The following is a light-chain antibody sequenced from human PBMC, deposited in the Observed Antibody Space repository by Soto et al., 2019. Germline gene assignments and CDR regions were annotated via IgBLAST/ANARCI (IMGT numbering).Light chain of an antibody. CDR1: SSNIGAGYD. J-gene: IGLJ1*01. CDR2: ANT. Sequence: QSVLTQPPSVSGAPGQRVTISCTGSSSNIGAGYDVHWYQQLPGAAPKLLIYANTNRPSGVPGRFSGSKSGTSASLAITGLQAEDEADYYYQSYDSSLSGYVFGTGTKLTVL. CDR3: QSYDSSLSGYV. V-gene: IGLV1-40*01.